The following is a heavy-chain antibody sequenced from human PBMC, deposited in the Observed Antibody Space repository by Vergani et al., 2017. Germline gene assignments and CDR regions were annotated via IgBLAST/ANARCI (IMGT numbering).Heavy chain of an antibody. CDR2: IWYDGSNK. CDR1: GFTFSSYG. D-gene: IGHD4-17*01. V-gene: IGHV3-33*06. CDR3: AKGDDYGDYADY. Sequence: VQLLESGGGVVQPGRSLRLSCAASGFTFSSYGMHWVRQAPGKGLEWVAVIWYDGSNKYYADSVKGRFTISRDNSKNTLYLQMNSLRAEDTAVYYCAKGDDYGDYADYWGQGTLVTVSS. J-gene: IGHJ4*02.